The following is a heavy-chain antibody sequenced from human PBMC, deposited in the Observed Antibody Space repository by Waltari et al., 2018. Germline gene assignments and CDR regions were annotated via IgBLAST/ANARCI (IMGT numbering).Heavy chain of an antibody. D-gene: IGHD3-10*01. Sequence: EVQLLESGGGLVQPGGSLRLSCAASGFTFSSYAMSWVRQAPGKGLEWVSGIYSGGSKYYADSVKGRFTISRDNSKNTLYLQMNSLRAEDTAVYYCAKDLTMVRGVPAVGYWGQGTLVTVSS. CDR1: GFTFSSYA. J-gene: IGHJ4*02. CDR3: AKDLTMVRGVPAVGY. V-gene: IGHV3-23*03. CDR2: IYSGGSK.